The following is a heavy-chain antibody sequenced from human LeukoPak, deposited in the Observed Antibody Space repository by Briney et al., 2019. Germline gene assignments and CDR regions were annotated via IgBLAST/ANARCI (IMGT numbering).Heavy chain of an antibody. V-gene: IGHV4-59*01. D-gene: IGHD2-2*02. Sequence: PSETLSLTCTVSGGSISSYYWSWIRQPPGKGLEWIGYIYYSGTTNYNPSLKSRVTISVDTSKNQFSLKLSSVTAADTAVYYCAREGPGYCSSTSCCTGFDYWGQGTLVTVSS. J-gene: IGHJ4*02. CDR2: IYYSGTT. CDR1: GGSISSYY. CDR3: AREGPGYCSSTSCCTGFDY.